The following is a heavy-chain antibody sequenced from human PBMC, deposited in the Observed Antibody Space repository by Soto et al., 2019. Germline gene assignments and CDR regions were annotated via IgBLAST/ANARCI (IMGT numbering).Heavy chain of an antibody. CDR3: ARQSRSYYYYYGMDV. Sequence: ASVKVSCKASGYTFTSYGISWVRQAPGQGLEWMGWISAYNGNTNYAQKLQGRVTMTTDTSTSTAYMELRSLRSDDTAVYYCARQSRSYYYYYGMDVRGQGTTVTVSS. CDR2: ISAYNGNT. J-gene: IGHJ6*02. D-gene: IGHD1-26*01. CDR1: GYTFTSYG. V-gene: IGHV1-18*01.